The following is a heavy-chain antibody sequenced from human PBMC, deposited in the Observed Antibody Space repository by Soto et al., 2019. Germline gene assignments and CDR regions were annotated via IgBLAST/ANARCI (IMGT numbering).Heavy chain of an antibody. CDR1: GDRSSSNSAA. CDR3: ARDSSGPSAFDI. D-gene: IGHD6-19*01. J-gene: IGHJ3*02. Sequence: SQTLSLTCAISGDRSSSNSAALNWISPSPSRGLEWLGRTYYRSKWYNDYAVYVKSRITINPDTSKNQFSLKLNSVTPEDTAVYYCARDSSGPSAFDIWGQGTMVTVSS. V-gene: IGHV6-1*01. CDR2: TYYRSKWYN.